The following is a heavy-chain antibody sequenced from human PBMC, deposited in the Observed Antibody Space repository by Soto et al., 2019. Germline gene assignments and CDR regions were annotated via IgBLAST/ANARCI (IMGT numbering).Heavy chain of an antibody. CDR3: ARGGCSGGSCYYWYFDL. Sequence: GGSLRLSCAASGFTVSSNYMSWVRQAPGKGLEWVSVIYSGGSTYYAVSVKGRFTISRDNSKNTLYLQMNSLRAEDTAVYYCARGGCSGGSCYYWYFDLWGRGTLVTVSS. CDR1: GFTVSSNY. CDR2: IYSGGST. V-gene: IGHV3-53*01. D-gene: IGHD2-15*01. J-gene: IGHJ2*01.